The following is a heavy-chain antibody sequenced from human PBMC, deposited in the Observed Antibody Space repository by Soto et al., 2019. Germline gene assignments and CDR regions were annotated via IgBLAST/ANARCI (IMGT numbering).Heavy chain of an antibody. CDR2: INHSGST. CDR1: GGSFSGYY. CDR3: ARARGAAAAESPGATIDY. J-gene: IGHJ4*02. Sequence: SETLSLTCAVYGGSFSGYYWSWIRQPPGKGLEWIGEINHSGSTNYNPSLKSRVTISVDTSKNQFSLKLSSVTAADTAVYYCARARGAAAAESPGATIDYWGQGTLVTVSS. D-gene: IGHD6-13*01. V-gene: IGHV4-34*01.